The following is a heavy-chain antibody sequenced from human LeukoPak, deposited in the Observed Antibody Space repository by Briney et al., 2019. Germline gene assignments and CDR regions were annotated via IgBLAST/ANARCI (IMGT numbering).Heavy chain of an antibody. CDR3: AKENPLQNWNYDY. D-gene: IGHD1-1*01. J-gene: IGHJ4*02. CDR2: FGGGSSST. Sequence: GGSLRLSCAASGFTFSSYAMSWVRQAPGRGLEWVSAFGGGSSSTYYAYSVRGRFTISRDNSKNTVYLQMDSLRAEDTAVYYCAKENPLQNWNYDYWGQGTLVTVSS. CDR1: GFTFSSYA. V-gene: IGHV3-23*01.